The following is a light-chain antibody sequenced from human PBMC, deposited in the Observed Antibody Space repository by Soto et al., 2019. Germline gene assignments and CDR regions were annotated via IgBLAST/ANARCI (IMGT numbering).Light chain of an antibody. V-gene: IGKV3-20*01. CDR3: QPCGPSLRYT. J-gene: IGKJ2*01. CDR2: GTS. Sequence: EVVLTQSPATLSLSPGETPTLSCRASQAVTGNYLAWYQQKPGQAPRLLIYGTSNRATGIPDRFSGSGSGTDFTLTISRLEPEDFAVYYCQPCGPSLRYTFGQGTKLEIK. CDR1: QAVTGNY.